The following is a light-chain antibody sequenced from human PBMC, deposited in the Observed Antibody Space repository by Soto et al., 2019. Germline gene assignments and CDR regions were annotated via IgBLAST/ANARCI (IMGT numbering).Light chain of an antibody. J-gene: IGLJ1*01. CDR3: CSYAGSYTHYV. Sequence: SALTQPRSVSGSPGQSVTISCTGTSSDVGGYNYVSWYQQYPGKAPKVMIYAVTKRPSGVPDRISGSKSGNTASLTISGLQAEDEADYYCCSYAGSYTHYVFGTGTKVNVL. CDR2: AVT. CDR1: SSDVGGYNY. V-gene: IGLV2-11*01.